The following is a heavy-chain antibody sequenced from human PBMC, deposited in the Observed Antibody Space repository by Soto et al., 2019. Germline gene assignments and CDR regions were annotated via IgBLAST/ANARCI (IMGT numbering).Heavy chain of an antibody. J-gene: IGHJ4*02. V-gene: IGHV4-34*01. CDR1: GGSFRGYY. CDR3: ARTQWMVTFEY. Sequence: SETLSLTCAVYGGSFRGYYWSWIRQPPGKGLEWMGESNHSGSTNYNPSLKRRVTISVDTSKNQFSLKLSAFTAPDTAVSYCARTQWMVTFEYWGPGTLVNVSS. CDR2: SNHSGST. D-gene: IGHD6-19*01.